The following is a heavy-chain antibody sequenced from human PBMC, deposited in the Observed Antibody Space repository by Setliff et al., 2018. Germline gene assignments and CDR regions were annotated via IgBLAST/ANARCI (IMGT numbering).Heavy chain of an antibody. J-gene: IGHJ6*02. Sequence: SVKVSCKASGGTFSSYVISWVRQAPGQGLEWMGGIIPILGIANYAQKFQGRVTITADESTSTAYMELSSLRSEDTAVYYCARSSPDGYNLDYYYYGMDVWGQGTTVTVSS. CDR1: GGTFSSYV. CDR3: ARSSPDGYNLDYYYYGMDV. D-gene: IGHD5-12*01. V-gene: IGHV1-69*10. CDR2: IIPILGIA.